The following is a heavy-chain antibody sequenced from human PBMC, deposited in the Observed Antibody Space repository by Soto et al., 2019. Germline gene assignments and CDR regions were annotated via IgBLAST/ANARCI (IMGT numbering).Heavy chain of an antibody. Sequence: SETLSLTCTVSGGSISSGGYYWSWIRQHPGKGLEWIGYIYYSGSTYYNPSLKSRVTISVDTSKNQFSLKLSSVTAADTAVYYCARVIGSSWYNPKYYFDYWGQGTLVTVSS. V-gene: IGHV4-31*03. CDR2: IYYSGST. J-gene: IGHJ4*02. CDR3: ARVIGSSWYNPKYYFDY. D-gene: IGHD6-13*01. CDR1: GGSISSGGYY.